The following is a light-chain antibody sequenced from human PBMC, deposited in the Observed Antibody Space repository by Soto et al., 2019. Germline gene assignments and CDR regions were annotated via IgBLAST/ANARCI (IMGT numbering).Light chain of an antibody. CDR1: QSISTW. V-gene: IGKV1-5*03. CDR2: KAS. J-gene: IGKJ1*01. Sequence: DIQMTQSPSTLSASVGERVTITCRASQSISTWLAWYQQKPGKAPKLLIYKASSLESGVPSRCSGSGSGTEFTLTISSLQPDDVATYYCQQYNSYGTFGQGTRVEIK. CDR3: QQYNSYGT.